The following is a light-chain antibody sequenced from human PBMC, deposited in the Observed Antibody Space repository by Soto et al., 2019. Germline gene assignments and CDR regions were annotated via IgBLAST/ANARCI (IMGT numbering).Light chain of an antibody. Sequence: QSVLTQPPSVSEAPGQRVTISSTGSSSNIGAGYEAHWYQQVPGTAPKLLIYENNNRPSGVPDRFSGSKSGTSASLAITGLQAEDEAEYYCPSYDSRLSGYVFGTGTKVTVL. J-gene: IGLJ1*01. V-gene: IGLV1-40*01. CDR2: ENN. CDR1: SSNIGAGYE. CDR3: PSYDSRLSGYV.